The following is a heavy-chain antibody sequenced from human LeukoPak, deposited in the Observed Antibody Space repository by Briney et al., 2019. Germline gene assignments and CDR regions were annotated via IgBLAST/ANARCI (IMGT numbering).Heavy chain of an antibody. D-gene: IGHD6-19*01. Sequence: ASVKVSCKASGYTFTDYYLHWVRQAPGQGLEWMGWINGNSGGTNYAQTFQGRVTMTRDTSIITAYMELSRLRSDDTAVYYCARALYSSGWYALDYWGQGTLVTVSS. CDR1: GYTFTDYY. V-gene: IGHV1-2*02. J-gene: IGHJ4*02. CDR3: ARALYSSGWYALDY. CDR2: INGNSGGT.